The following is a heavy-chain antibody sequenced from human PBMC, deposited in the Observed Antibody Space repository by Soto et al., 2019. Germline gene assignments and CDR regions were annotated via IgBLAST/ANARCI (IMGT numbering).Heavy chain of an antibody. CDR1: GFAFSNAW. D-gene: IGHD3-3*01. CDR2: IKSKTDGGTT. V-gene: IGHV3-15*01. CDR3: TTDTDFGFTIFGVVTPNAFDI. Sequence: EVQLVESGGDLVKPGGSLRLSSAAYGFAFSNAWMSWIRKAPGKGLEWVGRIKSKTDGGTTDYAAPVKGRFTISRDDSKNTLYLQMNSLKTEDTAVYYCTTDTDFGFTIFGVVTPNAFDIWGQGTMVTVSS. J-gene: IGHJ3*02.